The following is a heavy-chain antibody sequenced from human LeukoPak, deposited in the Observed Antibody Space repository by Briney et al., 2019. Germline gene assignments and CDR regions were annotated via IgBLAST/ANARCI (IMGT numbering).Heavy chain of an antibody. CDR2: IYHSGST. J-gene: IGHJ5*02. V-gene: IGHV4-38-2*02. CDR3: ARQGEFWFDP. Sequence: SETLSLACTVSGYSISSGYYWGWIRQPPGKGLEWIGSIYHSGSTYYNPSLKSRVTISVDTSKNQFSLKLSSVTAADTAVYYCARQGEFWFDPWGQGTLVTVSS. CDR1: GYSISSGYY.